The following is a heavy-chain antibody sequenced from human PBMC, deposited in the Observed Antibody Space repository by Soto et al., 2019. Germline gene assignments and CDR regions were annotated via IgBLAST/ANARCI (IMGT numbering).Heavy chain of an antibody. Sequence: EVQLLASGGGLVQPGGSLRLSCAASGIIFNNYAMSWVRQAPGKGLEWVSAISGSGGSTYYADSVKGRFTISRDNSKNTLYLQMNSLRAEDTAVYYCAKDRSWLRFFDYWGQGTLVTVSS. D-gene: IGHD5-12*01. J-gene: IGHJ4*02. CDR1: GIIFNNYA. CDR3: AKDRSWLRFFDY. CDR2: ISGSGGST. V-gene: IGHV3-23*01.